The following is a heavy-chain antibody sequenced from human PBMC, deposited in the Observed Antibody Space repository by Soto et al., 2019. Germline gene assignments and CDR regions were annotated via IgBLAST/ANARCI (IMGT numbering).Heavy chain of an antibody. CDR2: ISAYNGNT. CDR1: GYTFTSYG. CDR3: ARDLYDFWRGYPSPNWFDP. V-gene: IGHV1-18*04. J-gene: IGHJ5*02. D-gene: IGHD3-3*01. Sequence: QVQLVQSGAEVKKPGASVKVSCKASGYTFTSYGISWVRQAPGQGLEWMGWISAYNGNTNYAQKLQGRVTMTTDTSTSTAYMELRSLRSDDSAVYYCARDLYDFWRGYPSPNWFDPWGQGTLVTVSS.